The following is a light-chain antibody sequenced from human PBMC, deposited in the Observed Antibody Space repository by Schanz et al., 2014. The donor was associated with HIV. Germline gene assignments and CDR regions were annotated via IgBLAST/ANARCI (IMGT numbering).Light chain of an antibody. CDR1: QSVRNN. CDR2: GAS. CDR3: QYFGNSGGT. V-gene: IGKV3-20*01. J-gene: IGKJ4*01. Sequence: EIVLTQSPGSLSLSPGGRATLSCGASQSVRNNLAWYQQKPGQAPRLLIYGASTRATGIPARFSGSGSGTDFTLTISSLEPEDFAVYYCQYFGNSGGTFGGGTKVEIK.